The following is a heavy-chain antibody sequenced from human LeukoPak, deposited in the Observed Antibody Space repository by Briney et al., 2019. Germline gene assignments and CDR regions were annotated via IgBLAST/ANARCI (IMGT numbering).Heavy chain of an antibody. D-gene: IGHD3-10*01. J-gene: IGHJ4*02. Sequence: EASVKVSCKASGGTFSSYAISWVRQAPGQGLEWMGGIIPIFGTADYAQKFQGRVTITADESTSTAYMELSSLRAEDTAVYYCARDLVGSAISYSSGAWDYWGQGTLVTVSS. CDR1: GGTFSSYA. CDR3: ARDLVGSAISYSSGAWDY. V-gene: IGHV1-69*13. CDR2: IIPIFGTA.